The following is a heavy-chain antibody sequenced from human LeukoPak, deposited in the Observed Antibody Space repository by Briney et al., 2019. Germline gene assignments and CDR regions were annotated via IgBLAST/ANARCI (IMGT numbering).Heavy chain of an antibody. CDR1: GGSFSGYY. CDR3: ARGSLYSNTFYYYYYYYMDV. V-gene: IGHV4-34*01. J-gene: IGHJ6*03. Sequence: TSETLSLTCAVYGGSFSGYYWSWIRQPPGKGLEWIGEINHSGSTNYNPSLKSRVTISVDTSKNQFSLKLSPVTAADTAVYYCARGSLYSNTFYYYYYYYMDVWGKGTTVTVSS. D-gene: IGHD6-13*01. CDR2: INHSGST.